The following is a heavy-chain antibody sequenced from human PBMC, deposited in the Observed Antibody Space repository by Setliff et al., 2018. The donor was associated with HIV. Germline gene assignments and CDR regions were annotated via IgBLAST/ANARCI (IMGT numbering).Heavy chain of an antibody. CDR2: IKSDGSYT. D-gene: IGHD6-13*01. CDR3: VRGLAAAGGYAMDV. CDR1: GFTFSSYW. J-gene: IGHJ6*02. Sequence: AGGSLSLSCAASGFTFSSYWMHWVRQAPGKGLVWVSRIKSDGSYTSYADSAKGRFTTSRDNAKNTLHLQMNSLRAEDTAVYYCVRGLAAAGGYAMDVWGQGTTVTVSS. V-gene: IGHV3-74*01.